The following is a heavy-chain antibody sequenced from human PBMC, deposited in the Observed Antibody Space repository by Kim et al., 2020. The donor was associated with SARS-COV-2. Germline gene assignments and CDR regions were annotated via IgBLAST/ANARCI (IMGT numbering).Heavy chain of an antibody. CDR3: ARAPGYVLHRLDY. CDR1: GGSFSGYY. J-gene: IGHJ4*02. D-gene: IGHD5-12*01. V-gene: IGHV4-34*01. Sequence: SETLSLTCAVYGGSFSGYYWSWIRQPPGKGLEWIGEINHSGSTNYNPSLKSRVTISVDTSKNQFSLKLSSVTAADAAVYYCARAPGYVLHRLDYWGQGTLVTVSS. CDR2: INHSGST.